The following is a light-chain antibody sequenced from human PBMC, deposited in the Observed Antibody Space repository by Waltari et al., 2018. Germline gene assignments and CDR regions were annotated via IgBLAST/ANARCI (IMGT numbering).Light chain of an antibody. J-gene: IGKJ4*01. CDR3: QQYDVSPLT. CDR2: GAS. V-gene: IGKV3-20*01. CDR1: QTVRTTY. Sequence: LSPGERATRSCRASQTVRTTYLAWYQQKPGQAPTLLIYGASSRATGIPDRFSGSGSGTDFSLTISSLEPEDFAVYYCQQYDVSPLTFGGGTKVEIK.